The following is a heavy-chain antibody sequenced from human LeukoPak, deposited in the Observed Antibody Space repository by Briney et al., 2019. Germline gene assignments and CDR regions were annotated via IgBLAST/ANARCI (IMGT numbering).Heavy chain of an antibody. CDR2: ISYDGSNK. CDR1: GFTFSNYA. CDR3: AKGRQWLVAPFDY. Sequence: PGGSLRLSCAASGFTFSNYAIHWVRQAPGKGLEWVAVISYDGSNKYYADSVKGRFTISRDNSKNTLYLQMNSLRAEDTAVYYCAKGRQWLVAPFDYWGQGTLVTVSS. V-gene: IGHV3-30*04. D-gene: IGHD6-19*01. J-gene: IGHJ4*02.